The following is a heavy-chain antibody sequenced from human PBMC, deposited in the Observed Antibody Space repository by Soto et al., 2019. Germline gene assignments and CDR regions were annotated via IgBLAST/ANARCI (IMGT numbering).Heavy chain of an antibody. J-gene: IGHJ3*02. CDR1: GATLDTFINFG. V-gene: IGHV1-69*12. CDR3: ASGAATKILVLMYDALEI. D-gene: IGHD5-12*01. Sequence: QVQLVQSGAEVKKPGSSVKVSCKASGATLDTFINFGVTWVPRAPGQGLEWMGGIIPVFGTAHYAQKFQGRITSSADESTRTAYMELSTLRSEDTAVYYCASGAATKILVLMYDALEIWGQGTMVTVSS. CDR2: IIPVFGTA.